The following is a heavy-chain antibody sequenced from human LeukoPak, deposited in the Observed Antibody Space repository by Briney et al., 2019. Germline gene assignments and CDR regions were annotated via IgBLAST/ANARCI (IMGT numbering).Heavy chain of an antibody. Sequence: GASVKVSCKASGYTFTSYRISWARQAPGQGLEWMGWISAYNGNTNYAQKLQGRVTMTTDTSTSTAYMELRSLRSDDTAVYYCMSDFYDSSGLDAFDIWGQGTMVTVSS. CDR3: MSDFYDSSGLDAFDI. D-gene: IGHD3-22*01. CDR1: GYTFTSYR. V-gene: IGHV1-18*01. CDR2: ISAYNGNT. J-gene: IGHJ3*02.